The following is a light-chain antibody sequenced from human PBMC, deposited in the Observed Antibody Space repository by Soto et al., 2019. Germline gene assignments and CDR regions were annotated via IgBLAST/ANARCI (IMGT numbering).Light chain of an antibody. J-gene: IGKJ2*02. Sequence: IQRTQSPSSLSASVGDRITITCQASQDIKNYVIWYQHKPGKAPKLLIYDAASLGTGVSSRFIGSGSGTYFTLAISSLQPEDIATYYCQQFDSVPCTFGQGTKLEIK. V-gene: IGKV1-33*01. CDR2: DAA. CDR1: QDIKNY. CDR3: QQFDSVPCT.